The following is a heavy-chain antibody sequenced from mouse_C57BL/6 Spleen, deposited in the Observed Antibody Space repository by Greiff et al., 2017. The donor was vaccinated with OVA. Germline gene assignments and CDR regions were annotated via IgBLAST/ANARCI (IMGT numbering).Heavy chain of an antibody. V-gene: IGHV1-26*01. CDR1: GYTFTDYY. CDR3: ATPSFYGAWFAY. D-gene: IGHD1-1*01. Sequence: VQLQQSGPELVKPGASVKISCKASGYTFTDYYMNWVEQSHGKSLEWIGDINPNNGGTSYNQKFKGKATLTVDKSSSTAYMELRSLTSEDSAVYYCATPSFYGAWFAYWGQGTLVTVSA. J-gene: IGHJ3*01. CDR2: INPNNGGT.